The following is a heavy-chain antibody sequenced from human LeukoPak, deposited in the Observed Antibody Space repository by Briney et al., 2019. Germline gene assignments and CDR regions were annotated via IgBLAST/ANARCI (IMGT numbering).Heavy chain of an antibody. CDR1: GGSFSGYY. Sequence: PSETLSLTCAVYGGSFSGYYWSWIRQPPGKGLEWIGEINHSGSTNYNPSLKSRVTISVDTSKNQFSLKLSSVTAADTAVYYCARRIVARVLSGIFFDYWGQGTLVTVSS. V-gene: IGHV4-34*01. D-gene: IGHD5-12*01. CDR2: INHSGST. J-gene: IGHJ4*02. CDR3: ARRIVARVLSGIFFDY.